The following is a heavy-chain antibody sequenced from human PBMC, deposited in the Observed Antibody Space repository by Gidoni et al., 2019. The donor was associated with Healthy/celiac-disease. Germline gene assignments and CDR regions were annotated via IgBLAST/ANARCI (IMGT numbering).Heavy chain of an antibody. CDR3: ARASDYGDIDY. CDR1: GFTFSSYW. CDR2: IKQDGSEK. Sequence: EVQLVESGGGLVQPGGSLRLSCAASGFTFSSYWMSWVRQAPGKGMEWVANIKQDGSEKYYVDSVKGRFTISRDNAKNSLYLQMNSLRAEDTAVYYCARASDYGDIDYWGQGTLVTVSS. V-gene: IGHV3-7*01. J-gene: IGHJ4*02. D-gene: IGHD4-17*01.